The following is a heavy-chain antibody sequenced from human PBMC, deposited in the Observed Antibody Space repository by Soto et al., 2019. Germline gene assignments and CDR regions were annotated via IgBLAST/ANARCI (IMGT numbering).Heavy chain of an antibody. CDR2: IYPGDSDT. V-gene: IGHV5-51*01. D-gene: IGHD2-8*01. CDR1: GYSFTSYW. Sequence: PGESLKISCTGVGYSFTSYWIGWVRQMPGKGLEWMGIIYPGDSDTRYSPSFQGQVTISADKSISTVYLQWSSLKASDTAMYYCARGYCTTNICDPWFDPWGQGTPVTVSS. J-gene: IGHJ5*02. CDR3: ARGYCTTNICDPWFDP.